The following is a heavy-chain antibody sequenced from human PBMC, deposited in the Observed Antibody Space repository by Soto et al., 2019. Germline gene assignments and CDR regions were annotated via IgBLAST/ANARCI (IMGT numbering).Heavy chain of an antibody. Sequence: SETLSLTCTVSGGSISSGGYYWSWIRQHPGKGLEWIGYIYYSGSTYYNPSLKSRVTISVDTSKNQFSLKLSSVTAADTAVYYCARAIGLSSSWQNFDYWGQGTLVTVSS. D-gene: IGHD6-13*01. CDR1: GGSISSGGYY. CDR3: ARAIGLSSSWQNFDY. V-gene: IGHV4-31*03. CDR2: IYYSGST. J-gene: IGHJ4*02.